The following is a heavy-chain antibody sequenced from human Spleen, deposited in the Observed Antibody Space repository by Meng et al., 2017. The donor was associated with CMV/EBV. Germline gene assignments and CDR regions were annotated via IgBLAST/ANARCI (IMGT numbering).Heavy chain of an antibody. CDR3: VRVPIAKYTSSSDSGYYFDY. CDR1: GGSISTYY. CDR2: IYYTGST. D-gene: IGHD6-6*01. V-gene: IGHV4-59*01. J-gene: IGHJ4*02. Sequence: SETLSLTCTVSGGSISTYYWTWIRQPPGKGLEWIGFIYYTGSTSYNPSLKSRVTISVDTSKNQFSLKLTSLSAADTAVYYCVRVPIAKYTSSSDSGYYFDYWGQGTLVTVSS.